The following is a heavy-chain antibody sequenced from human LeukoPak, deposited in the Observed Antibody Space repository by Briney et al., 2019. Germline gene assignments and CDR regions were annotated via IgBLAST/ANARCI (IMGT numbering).Heavy chain of an antibody. V-gene: IGHV4-39*07. Sequence: SETLSLTCTVSGGSLSSSSYYWGWIRQPPGKGLEWIGSIYYSGSTYYNPSLKSRVTISVDRSKNQFSLKLSSVTAADTAVYYCATRPVTPDYYYYYMDVWGKGTTVTVSS. J-gene: IGHJ6*03. D-gene: IGHD4-11*01. CDR3: ATRPVTPDYYYYYMDV. CDR2: IYYSGST. CDR1: GGSLSSSSYY.